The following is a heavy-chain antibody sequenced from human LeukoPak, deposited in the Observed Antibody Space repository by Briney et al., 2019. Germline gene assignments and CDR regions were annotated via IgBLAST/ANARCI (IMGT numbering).Heavy chain of an antibody. CDR1: GFTFDDYG. V-gene: IGHV3-20*04. Sequence: QSGGSLRLSCAASGFTFDDYGMSWVRQAPGKGLEWVSGINWNGGSTGYADSVKGRFTISRDNAKNSLYLQMNSLRAEDTALYYCARGSAATMIIHPQHFDYWGQGTLVTVSS. CDR3: ARGSAATMIIHPQHFDY. J-gene: IGHJ4*02. CDR2: INWNGGST. D-gene: IGHD3-22*01.